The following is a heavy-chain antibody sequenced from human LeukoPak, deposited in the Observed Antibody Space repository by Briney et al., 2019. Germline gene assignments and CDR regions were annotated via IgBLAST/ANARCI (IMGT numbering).Heavy chain of an antibody. CDR2: ISYDGSNK. Sequence: QPGRSLRLSCAASGFTFSSYAMHWVRQAPGKGLEWVAVISYDGSNKYYADSVKGRFTISRDNSKNTLYLQMNSLRAEDTAVYYCARDEDSSGYLGYWGQGTRVTVSS. J-gene: IGHJ4*02. D-gene: IGHD3-22*01. CDR1: GFTFSSYA. V-gene: IGHV3-30-3*01. CDR3: ARDEDSSGYLGY.